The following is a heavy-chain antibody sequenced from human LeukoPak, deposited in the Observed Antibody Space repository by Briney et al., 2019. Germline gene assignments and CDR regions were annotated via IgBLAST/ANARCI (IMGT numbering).Heavy chain of an antibody. D-gene: IGHD3-10*01. CDR2: ISWNSGSI. V-gene: IGHV3-9*01. J-gene: IGHJ6*03. CDR1: GFTFDDYA. CDR3: AKDRSYGSGDYMDV. Sequence: PGGSLRLSCAASGFTFDDYAMHWVRQAPGKGLEWVSGISWNSGSIGYADSVKGRFTISRDNAKNSLYLQMNSLRAEDTALYYCAKDRSYGSGDYMDVWGKGTTVTISS.